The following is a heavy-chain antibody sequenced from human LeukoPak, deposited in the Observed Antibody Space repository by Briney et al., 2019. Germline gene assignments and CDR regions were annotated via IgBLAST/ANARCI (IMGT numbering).Heavy chain of an antibody. Sequence: GGSLRLSCAASGFTFSNCWMSWVRQAPGKGLEWVANIKQDGSEEYYVDSVKGRFTIYRDNAKKSLYLQMTSLRAEDTAVYYCARGESWAFDYWGQGTLVTASS. CDR2: IKQDGSEE. V-gene: IGHV3-7*05. D-gene: IGHD1-26*01. J-gene: IGHJ4*02. CDR1: GFTFSNCW. CDR3: ARGESWAFDY.